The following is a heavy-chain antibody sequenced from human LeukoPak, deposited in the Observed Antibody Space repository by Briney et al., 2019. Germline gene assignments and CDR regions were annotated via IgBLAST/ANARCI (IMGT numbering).Heavy chain of an antibody. J-gene: IGHJ4*02. CDR2: IYYSGST. CDR3: ARPISQWEPAAVSDY. D-gene: IGHD2-2*01. Sequence: PSETLSLTCTVSGGSISSYYWSWIRQPPGKGLEWIGYIYYSGSTNYNPSLKSRVTISVDTSKNQFSLQLSTVTAADTAVYYCARPISQWEPAAVSDYWGQGTLVTVSS. CDR1: GGSISSYY. V-gene: IGHV4-59*08.